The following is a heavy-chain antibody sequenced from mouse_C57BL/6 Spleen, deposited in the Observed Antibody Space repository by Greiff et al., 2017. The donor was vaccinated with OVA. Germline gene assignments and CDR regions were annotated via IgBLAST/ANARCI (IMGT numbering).Heavy chain of an antibody. CDR3: AITGTTDY. Sequence: QVQLQQSGAELVKPGASVKLSCKASGYTFTSYWMQWVKQRPGQGLEWIGEIDPSDSYTNYNQKFKGKATLTVDTSSSTAYMQLSSLTSEDSAVYYCAITGTTDYWGKGTTLTVSS. D-gene: IGHD4-1*01. J-gene: IGHJ2*01. CDR1: GYTFTSYW. CDR2: IDPSDSYT. V-gene: IGHV1-50*01.